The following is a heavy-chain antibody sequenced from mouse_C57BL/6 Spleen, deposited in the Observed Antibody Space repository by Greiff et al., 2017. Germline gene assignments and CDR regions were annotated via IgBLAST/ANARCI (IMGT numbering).Heavy chain of an antibody. J-gene: IGHJ2*01. CDR1: GYTFTNYW. CDR3: ARMTLYYFDY. D-gene: IGHD2-13*01. V-gene: IGHV1-63*01. Sequence: QVQLQQSGAELVRPGTSVKMSCKASGYTFTNYWIGWAKQRPGHGLEWIGDIYPGGGYTNYNEKFKGKATLTADKSSSTAYMQFSSLTSEDSAIYYCARMTLYYFDYWGQGTTLTVSS. CDR2: IYPGGGYT.